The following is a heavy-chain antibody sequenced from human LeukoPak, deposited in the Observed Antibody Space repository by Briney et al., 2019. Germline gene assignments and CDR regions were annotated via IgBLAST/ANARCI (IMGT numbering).Heavy chain of an antibody. CDR3: AIRESRGRYDP. CDR2: IRQDGGEK. Sequence: GGSLRLSCAASGFTFSSYWMSWVRQAPGKGLEWVANIRQDGGEKNHVDSVEGRFTISRDNAKNSLYLQMNSLRAEDTAVYYCAIRESRGRYDPWGQGTLVIVSS. V-gene: IGHV3-7*01. J-gene: IGHJ5*02. CDR1: GFTFSSYW. D-gene: IGHD5-24*01.